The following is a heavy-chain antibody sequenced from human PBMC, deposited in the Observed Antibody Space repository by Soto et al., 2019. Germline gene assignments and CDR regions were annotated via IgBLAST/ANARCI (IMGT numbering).Heavy chain of an antibody. CDR1: GFTFSAHY. Sequence: EVQLVESGGGLVQPGGSLRLSCAASGFTFSAHYMDWVRQAPGKGLEWVGRIKNKANSYTTEYAASVEGRFTISREDSQNSLYLQLNSLKTEGTAVYYCARVSLVEPIGGRYFDYWGQGSQVAVSS. CDR2: IKNKANSYTT. CDR3: ARVSLVEPIGGRYFDY. V-gene: IGHV3-72*01. D-gene: IGHD1-1*01. J-gene: IGHJ4*02.